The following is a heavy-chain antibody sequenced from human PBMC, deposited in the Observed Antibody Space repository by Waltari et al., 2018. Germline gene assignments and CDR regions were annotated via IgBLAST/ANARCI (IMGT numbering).Heavy chain of an antibody. CDR1: GGSFSGSY. V-gene: IGHV4-34*01. Sequence: QVQLQQWGAGLLKPSETLSLTCAVYGGSFSGSYCSWLRQPPGKGLEWIGEINHSGSTNYNPSLKSRVTISVDTSKNQFSLKLSSVTAADTAVYYCARGAPLYSSGWYAGFDYWGQGTLVTVSS. CDR2: INHSGST. J-gene: IGHJ4*02. CDR3: ARGAPLYSSGWYAGFDY. D-gene: IGHD6-19*01.